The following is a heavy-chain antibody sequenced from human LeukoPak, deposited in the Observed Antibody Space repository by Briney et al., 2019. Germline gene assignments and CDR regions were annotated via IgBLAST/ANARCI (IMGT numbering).Heavy chain of an antibody. CDR2: INPNSGGT. CDR3: ARDREEYGDYFVDY. D-gene: IGHD4-17*01. CDR1: GYTFTGYY. J-gene: IGHJ4*02. V-gene: IGHV1-2*02. Sequence: ASVKVSCKASGYTFTGYYMHWVRQAPGQGLEWMGWINPNSGGTNYAQKLQGRVTMTTDTSTSTAYMELRSLRSDDTAVYYCARDREEYGDYFVDYWGQGTLVTVSS.